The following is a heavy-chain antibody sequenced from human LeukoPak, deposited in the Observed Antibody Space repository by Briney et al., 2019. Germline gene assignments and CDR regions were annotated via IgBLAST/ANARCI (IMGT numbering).Heavy chain of an antibody. CDR3: ARANSYYYDSSGYRGWYFDL. D-gene: IGHD3-22*01. CDR2: INPSGGST. Sequence: GASVKVSCKASGYTFTSYYMHWVRQAPGQGLEWMGIINPSGGSTSYAQKFRGRVTMTRDTSTSTVYMELSSLRSEDTAVYYCARANSYYYDSSGYRGWYFDLWGRGTLVTVSS. J-gene: IGHJ2*01. V-gene: IGHV1-46*01. CDR1: GYTFTSYY.